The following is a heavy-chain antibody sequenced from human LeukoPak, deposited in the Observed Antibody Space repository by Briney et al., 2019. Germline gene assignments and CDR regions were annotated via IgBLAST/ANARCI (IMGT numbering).Heavy chain of an antibody. D-gene: IGHD4-11*01. J-gene: IGHJ5*01. V-gene: IGHV1-69*05. CDR2: ITTIFGTA. CDR1: GYTFTSYG. Sequence: SVKLSCNASGYTFTSYGISWVRERPGQGLEWMGGITTIFGTANYAQKFQGRVTITTDESTSTAYMELSSLRSEDTAVYYCARGEHDYRRWFDPWGQGTLVTVSS. CDR3: ARGEHDYRRWFDP.